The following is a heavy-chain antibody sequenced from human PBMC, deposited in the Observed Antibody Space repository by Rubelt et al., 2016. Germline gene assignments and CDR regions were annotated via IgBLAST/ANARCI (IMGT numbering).Heavy chain of an antibody. CDR2: MSSSGGTI. CDR1: GFTFSNYA. D-gene: IGHD3-16*01. J-gene: IGHJ6*02. CDR3: AKCIGGSKNGMDV. Sequence: EVQLLESGGGLVQPGGPLRLSCAASGFTFSNYAMSWVRQVPGKGLEWVSSMSSSGGTIHYADSVKGRFTISRDNPKNTLYLQMNSLRVEDTAVYYCAKCIGGSKNGMDVWGQGTTVTVSS. V-gene: IGHV3-23*01.